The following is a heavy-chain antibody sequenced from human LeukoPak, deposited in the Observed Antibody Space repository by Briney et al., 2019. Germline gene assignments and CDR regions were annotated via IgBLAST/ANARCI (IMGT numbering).Heavy chain of an antibody. CDR1: GYSFTSYW. J-gene: IGHJ4*02. CDR2: IYPGDSDT. CDR3: ARGMYYYDSSGYRVVYFDY. V-gene: IGHV5-51*01. Sequence: GESLKISCNGSGYSFTSYWIGWVRQMPGKGLEWMGVIYPGDSDTRYSPSFQGQVTISADKSISTAYLQWSSLKASDTAMYYCARGMYYYDSSGYRVVYFDYWGQGTLVTVSS. D-gene: IGHD3-22*01.